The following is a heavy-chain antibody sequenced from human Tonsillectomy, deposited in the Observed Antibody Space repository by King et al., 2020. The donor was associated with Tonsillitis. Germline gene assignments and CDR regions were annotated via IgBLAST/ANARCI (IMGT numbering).Heavy chain of an antibody. D-gene: IGHD2-2*01. CDR1: GGSISSSSYY. CDR2: IYYSGST. Sequence: QLQESGPGLVKPSETLSLTCTVSGGSISSSSYYWGWFRQPPGKGLEWIGSIYYSGSTYYNPSLKSRVTISVDTSKNRFSLKLSSVTAADTALYYCARDCSSTSCFGVYYGMDVWGQGTTVTVSS. J-gene: IGHJ6*02. V-gene: IGHV4-39*07. CDR3: ARDCSSTSCFGVYYGMDV.